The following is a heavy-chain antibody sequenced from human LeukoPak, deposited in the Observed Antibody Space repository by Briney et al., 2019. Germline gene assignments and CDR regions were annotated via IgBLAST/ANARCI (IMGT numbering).Heavy chain of an antibody. V-gene: IGHV3-48*01. Sequence: GGSLRLSCAASGFTFSSYSMNWVRQAPGKGLEWVSYISPGNSTKYYADSVKGRFTISRDNAKNSLYLQMNSLRAEDTAVYYCARGDGYWGQGTLVTVSS. J-gene: IGHJ4*02. CDR1: GFTFSSYS. CDR2: ISPGNSTK. CDR3: ARGDGY.